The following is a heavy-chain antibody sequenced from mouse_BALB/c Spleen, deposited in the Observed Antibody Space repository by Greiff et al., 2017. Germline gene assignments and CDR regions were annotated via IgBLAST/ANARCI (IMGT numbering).Heavy chain of an antibody. J-gene: IGHJ3*01. V-gene: IGHV5-6-4*01. CDR3: TRDWYYGSSPFAY. CDR1: GFTFSSYT. Sequence: EVQVVESGGGLVKPGGSLKLSCAASGFTFSSYTMSWVRQTPEKRLEWVATISSGGSYTYYPDSVKGRFTISRDNAKNTLYLQMSSLESEDTAMYYCTRDWYYGSSPFAYWGQGTLVTVSA. CDR2: ISSGGSYT. D-gene: IGHD1-1*01.